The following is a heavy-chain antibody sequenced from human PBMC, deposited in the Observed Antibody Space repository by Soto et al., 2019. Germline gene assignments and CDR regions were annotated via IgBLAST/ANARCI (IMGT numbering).Heavy chain of an antibody. V-gene: IGHV3-72*01. D-gene: IGHD1-20*01. J-gene: IGHJ4*02. Sequence: EVQLVESGGGLVQPGGSLRLSCVVSGLTFSDHHMDWVRQAPGKGLEWVGRIRNKANSYTTDYVASVKGRFTISRDDSKNSLYLKMNSLKTEETAVYYCARRITGAPPADGAYWVQGTLVTVSS. CDR2: IRNKANSYTT. CDR3: ARRITGAPPADGAY. CDR1: GLTFSDHH.